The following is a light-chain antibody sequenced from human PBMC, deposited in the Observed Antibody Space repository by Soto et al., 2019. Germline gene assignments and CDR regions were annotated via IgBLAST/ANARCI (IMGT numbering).Light chain of an antibody. J-gene: IGKJ1*01. CDR1: QSISSW. CDR3: LLDFRYFWA. Sequence: DIQMTQSPSTLSASVGDRVTITCRASQSISSWLAWYQQKPGKAPNLLIYAASNLQSGVPSTFSGSGSGTDFTLTISSLQPEDFATYYCLLDFRYFWAFGQGTKV. CDR2: AAS. V-gene: IGKV1-5*01.